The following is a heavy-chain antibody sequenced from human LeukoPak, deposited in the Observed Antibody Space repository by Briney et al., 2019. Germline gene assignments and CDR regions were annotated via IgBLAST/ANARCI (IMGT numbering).Heavy chain of an antibody. CDR1: GFTFSSYD. D-gene: IGHD6-13*01. Sequence: GGSLRLSCAACGFTFSSYDMHWVRQATGKGLEWVSAIGTAGDTYYPGSVKGQFTISREDAKNSLYLQMNSLRAEDTAVYYCARVLGYSSSWYVRNYYYYMDVWGKGTTVTVSS. V-gene: IGHV3-13*03. J-gene: IGHJ6*03. CDR3: ARVLGYSSSWYVRNYYYYMDV. CDR2: IGTAGDT.